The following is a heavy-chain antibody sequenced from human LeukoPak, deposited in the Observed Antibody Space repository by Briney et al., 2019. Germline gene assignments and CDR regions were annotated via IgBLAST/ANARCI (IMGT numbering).Heavy chain of an antibody. CDR2: IYENDEK. Sequence: SGPTLVKPRQTLRLTCTFSVFSFSSGGVGVGWIRQPPGKALEWLGVIYENDEKLYSSSLQNRLTITKDTPRNQVVLTMANMDPVDTATYYCAHRHRGVASDIWGQGTMVTVSS. D-gene: IGHD2-8*02. CDR3: AHRHRGVASDI. CDR1: VFSFSSGGVG. J-gene: IGHJ3*02. V-gene: IGHV2-5*01.